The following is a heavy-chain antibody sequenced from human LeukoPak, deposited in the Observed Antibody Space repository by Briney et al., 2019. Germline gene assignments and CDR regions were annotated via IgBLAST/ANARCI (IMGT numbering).Heavy chain of an antibody. J-gene: IGHJ2*01. CDR3: ARANDYGDHAVPRPFDL. CDR2: IKQDGRET. D-gene: IGHD4-17*01. CDR1: GFTFSRYW. V-gene: IGHV3-7*01. Sequence: GGSLRLACATSGFTFSRYWITWVRQAPGKGLEWVSNIKQDGRETYYVDSVKGRFTISRDNVKNSLYLQMNSLRSEDTAVYYCARANDYGDHAVPRPFDLWGRGTLATVS.